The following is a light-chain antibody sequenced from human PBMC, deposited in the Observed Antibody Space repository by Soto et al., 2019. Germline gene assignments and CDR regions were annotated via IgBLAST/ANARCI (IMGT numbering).Light chain of an antibody. V-gene: IGKV1-5*01. CDR1: QSVSDC. CDR3: RQYNSYPWT. J-gene: IGKJ1*01. CDR2: DAS. Sequence: DILLTQSPSTLSSSAGDRVTLSCRASQSVSDCLAWYQQRPGNAPKPLIYDASTRESGIPARFSGSGSGTEFTLTISSLQPEDFATYYCRQYNSYPWTFGQGTKVDIK.